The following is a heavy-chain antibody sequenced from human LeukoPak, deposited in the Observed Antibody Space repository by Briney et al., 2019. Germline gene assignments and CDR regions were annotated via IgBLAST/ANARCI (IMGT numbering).Heavy chain of an antibody. CDR1: GYTFTSYG. V-gene: IGHV1-18*01. CDR3: ARGANLWFGELLSNYNWFDP. D-gene: IGHD3-10*01. CDR2: ISAYNGNT. Sequence: ASVKVSCKASGYTFTSYGISWVRQAPGQGLEWMGWISAYNGNTNYAQKLQGRVTMTTDTSTSTAYMELRSLRSDDTAVYYCARGANLWFGELLSNYNWFDPWGQGTLVTVSS. J-gene: IGHJ5*02.